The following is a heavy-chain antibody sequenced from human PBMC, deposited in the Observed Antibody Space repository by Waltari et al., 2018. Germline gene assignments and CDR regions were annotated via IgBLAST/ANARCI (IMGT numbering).Heavy chain of an antibody. D-gene: IGHD3-9*01. CDR1: GFTFSDRH. Sequence: EVQLVESGGGLVQPGGSLRLSCAASGFTFSDRHMDWVRQAPGEGLEWVARIRNKANRYTTEYAASVKGRFTISRDDSKSSLYLQMNSLTPDDTAVYYCGGTRTGTHFDYWGQGTLVTVS. J-gene: IGHJ4*02. V-gene: IGHV3-72*01. CDR2: IRNKANRYTT. CDR3: GGTRTGTHFDY.